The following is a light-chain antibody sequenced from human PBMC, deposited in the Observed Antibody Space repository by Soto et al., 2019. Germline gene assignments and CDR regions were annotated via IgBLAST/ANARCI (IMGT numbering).Light chain of an antibody. CDR3: QQRSYWPWT. J-gene: IGKJ1*01. CDR2: TAS. V-gene: IGKV1-5*03. Sequence: DIQMTQSPSTLSGSVGERVIITCRASQSIGSWLAWYQQQPGKVPKLLIYTASTLQSGVPSRFSGSESGTDFTLTISSLEPEDSALFYCQQRSYWPWTFGQGTKVDIK. CDR1: QSIGSW.